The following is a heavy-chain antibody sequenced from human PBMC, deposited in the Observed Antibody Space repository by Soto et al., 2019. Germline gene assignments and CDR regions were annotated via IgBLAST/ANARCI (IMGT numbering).Heavy chain of an antibody. CDR1: GFIFSNYA. D-gene: IGHD1-26*01. V-gene: IGHV3-23*01. CDR2: ISGSGSNT. Sequence: EVQLLESGGGLVQPGGSLRLSCAASGFIFSNYAMFWFRQAPGKGLEWVSAISGSGSNTYYADSVKGRFTISRDDSKSTLYLQMNSLRAEDTAVYYCARDPSHSYYTLFYYFDYWGQGTLVTVSS. CDR3: ARDPSHSYYTLFYYFDY. J-gene: IGHJ4*02.